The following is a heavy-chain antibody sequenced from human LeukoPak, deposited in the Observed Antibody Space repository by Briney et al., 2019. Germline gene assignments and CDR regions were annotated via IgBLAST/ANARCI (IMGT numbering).Heavy chain of an antibody. CDR1: GFTFSSYD. CDR3: ARESFGPGRYYHMDV. CDR2: IYSSGGT. Sequence: GGSLRLPCVASGFTFSSYDMHWVRQPPGKGLEWVSAIYSSGGTYSPGSVKGRFTISRDDAKNSLYLQMNSLRAGDTAVYYCARESFGPGRYYHMDVWGKGTTVIVSS. J-gene: IGHJ6*03. V-gene: IGHV3-13*01. D-gene: IGHD3-10*01.